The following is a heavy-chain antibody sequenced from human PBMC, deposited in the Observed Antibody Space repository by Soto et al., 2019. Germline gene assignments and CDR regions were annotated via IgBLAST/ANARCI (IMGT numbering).Heavy chain of an antibody. CDR2: IYYSGST. V-gene: IGHV4-39*01. D-gene: IGHD2-2*01. CDR1: GGSISSSSYY. J-gene: IGHJ6*03. CDR3: ARQGYCSSTSCYEDYYYYYYMGV. Sequence: SETLSLTCTVSGGSISSSSYYWGWIRQPPGKGLEWIGSIYYSGSTYYNPSLKSRVTISVDTSKNQFSLKLSSVTAADTAVYYCARQGYCSSTSCYEDYYYYYYMGVWGKGTTVTVSS.